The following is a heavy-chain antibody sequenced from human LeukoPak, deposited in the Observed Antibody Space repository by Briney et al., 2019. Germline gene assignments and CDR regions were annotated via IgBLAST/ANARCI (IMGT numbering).Heavy chain of an antibody. J-gene: IGHJ4*02. CDR3: ARENSGHYVNPFDY. V-gene: IGHV1-18*01. Sequence: ASVKVSCKASGFTFVAFGISWVRQAPGQGLEWVGWISSYNGDTKYAPTFQGRVALTTDTSTTTTYMELRTLRSDDTAVYYCARENSGHYVNPFDYWGQGTLVTVSS. CDR1: GFTFVAFG. D-gene: IGHD3-10*02. CDR2: ISSYNGDT.